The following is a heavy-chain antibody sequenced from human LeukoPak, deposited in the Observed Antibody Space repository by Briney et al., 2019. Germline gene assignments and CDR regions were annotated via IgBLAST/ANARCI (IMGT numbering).Heavy chain of an antibody. Sequence: GGSLRFSCAASGFTVTSKYMNWVRQAPKKGLEWVSVIYSGGNTYYADSVKGRFTISRHNSKNTLFLQMSSLRTEDTAIYYCASSSSSLGFDYWGQGTLVTVSS. D-gene: IGHD6-13*01. CDR2: IYSGGNT. J-gene: IGHJ4*02. V-gene: IGHV3-53*04. CDR3: ASSSSSLGFDY. CDR1: GFTVTSKY.